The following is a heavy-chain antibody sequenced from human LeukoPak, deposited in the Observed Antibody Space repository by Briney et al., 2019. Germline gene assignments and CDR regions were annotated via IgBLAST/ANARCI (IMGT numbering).Heavy chain of an antibody. CDR3: ARAGGSLRGVISY. CDR1: GGSISSSSYY. CDR2: IYYSGST. D-gene: IGHD3-10*01. V-gene: IGHV4-39*07. Sequence: SSETLSLTCTVSGGSISSSSYYWGWIRQPPGKGLEWIGSIYYSGSTYYNPSLKSRVTISVDTSKNQFSLKLSSVTAADTAVYYCARAGGSLRGVISYWGQGTLVTVSS. J-gene: IGHJ4*02.